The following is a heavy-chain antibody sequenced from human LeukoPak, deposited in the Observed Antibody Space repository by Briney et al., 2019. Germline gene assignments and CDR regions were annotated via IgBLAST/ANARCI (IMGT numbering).Heavy chain of an antibody. D-gene: IGHD2/OR15-2a*01. CDR2: INAGNGNT. CDR3: ARRRRLKNPGGDAFDI. Sequence: GASVKVSCKASGYTFTSYAMHWVRQAPGQRLEWMGWINAGNGNTKYSQKFQGRVTITRDTSASTAYMELSSLRSEDTAVYYCARRRRLKNPGGDAFDIWGQGTVVIVSS. J-gene: IGHJ3*02. V-gene: IGHV1-3*01. CDR1: GYTFTSYA.